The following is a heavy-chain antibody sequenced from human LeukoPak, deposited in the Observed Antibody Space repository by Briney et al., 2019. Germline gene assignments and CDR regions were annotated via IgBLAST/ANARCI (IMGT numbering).Heavy chain of an antibody. Sequence: GGPRRLSCAASGFTLSSYAMSWVRQAPGKGLEWVSAISGTDGSTHYADSVKGRFTISRDSSNKRLYLQMNSLRAEDTAIYYCAKDVAATISRGGYYFDLWGQGTLVTVSS. CDR2: ISGTDGST. CDR3: AKDVAATISRGGYYFDL. J-gene: IGHJ4*02. V-gene: IGHV3-23*01. D-gene: IGHD5-12*01. CDR1: GFTLSSYA.